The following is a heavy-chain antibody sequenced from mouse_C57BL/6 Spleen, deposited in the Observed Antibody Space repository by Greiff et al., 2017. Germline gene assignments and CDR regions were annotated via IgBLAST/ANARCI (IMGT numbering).Heavy chain of an antibody. CDR2: ISSGSSTI. D-gene: IGHD2-13*01. CDR1: GFTFSDYG. CDR3: ARRSDWAMDY. V-gene: IGHV5-17*01. Sequence: EVQLVESGGGLVKPGGSLKLSCAASGFTFSDYGMHWVRQAPEKGLEWVAYISSGSSTIYYADTVKGRFTISRDNAKNTLFLHMTSLRSEDTAMYYCARRSDWAMDYGGQGTSVTVSS. J-gene: IGHJ4*01.